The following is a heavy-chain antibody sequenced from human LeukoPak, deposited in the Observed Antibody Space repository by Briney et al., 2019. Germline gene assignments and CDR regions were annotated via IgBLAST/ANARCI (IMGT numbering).Heavy chain of an antibody. CDR3: ARVEISFYYDSSGYSYYFDY. Sequence: PGGSLRLSCAASGFTVSSNYMSRVRQAPGKGLEWVSVIYSGGSTYYADSVKGRFTISRDNSKNTLYLQMNSLRAEDTAVYYCARVEISFYYDSSGYSYYFDYWGQGTLVTVSS. V-gene: IGHV3-53*01. D-gene: IGHD3-22*01. J-gene: IGHJ4*02. CDR1: GFTVSSNY. CDR2: IYSGGST.